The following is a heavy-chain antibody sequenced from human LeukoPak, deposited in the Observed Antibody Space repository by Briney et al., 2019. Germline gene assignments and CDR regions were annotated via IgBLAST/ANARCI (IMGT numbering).Heavy chain of an antibody. Sequence: ASVKVSCKASGYTFTGYYIHWVRQAPGQGLEWMGWINPNSGGTNSAQKFQGRVTLTRDTSISTAYLELSSLRSDDTAVYYCARDLGSGWIIVDYWGQGTLATVSS. CDR1: GYTFTGYY. CDR3: ARDLGSGWIIVDY. V-gene: IGHV1-2*02. J-gene: IGHJ4*02. D-gene: IGHD6-19*01. CDR2: INPNSGGT.